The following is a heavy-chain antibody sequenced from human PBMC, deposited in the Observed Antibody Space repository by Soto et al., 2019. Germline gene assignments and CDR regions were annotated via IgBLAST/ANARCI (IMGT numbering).Heavy chain of an antibody. Sequence: PSETRSLTCTVSGASIRSTDYYWSWIRQAPGKGLEWIGYVYYTGSTYYNPSLMSRLTISVDTSKNQFSLKLTSVTAAETAVYYCVRTAREGAVAPHWFDRWGQGTQVTVSS. CDR3: VRTAREGAVAPHWFDR. CDR1: GASIRSTDYY. CDR2: VYYTGST. D-gene: IGHD2-21*02. J-gene: IGHJ5*02. V-gene: IGHV4-30-4*01.